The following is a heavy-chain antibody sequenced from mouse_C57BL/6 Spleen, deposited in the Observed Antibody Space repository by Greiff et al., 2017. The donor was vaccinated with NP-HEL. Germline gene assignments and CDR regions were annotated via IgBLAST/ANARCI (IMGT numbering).Heavy chain of an antibody. CDR2: ISSGGDYI. V-gene: IGHV5-9-1*02. CDR1: GFTFSSYA. J-gene: IGHJ2*01. D-gene: IGHD1-1*01. Sequence: EVNVVESGEGLVKPGGSLKLSCAASGFTFSSYAMSWVRQTPEKRLEWVAYISSGGDYIYYADTVKGRFTISRDNARNTLYLQMSSLKSEDTAMYYCTTGSSYFDYWGQGTTLTVSS. CDR3: TTGSSYFDY.